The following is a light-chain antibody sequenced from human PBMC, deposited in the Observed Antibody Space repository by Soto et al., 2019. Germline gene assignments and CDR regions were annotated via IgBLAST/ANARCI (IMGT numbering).Light chain of an antibody. CDR1: QSVSSN. CDR2: GAS. V-gene: IGKV3-15*01. Sequence: EIVMTQSPATLSVSPGERATLSCRASQSVSSNLAWYQQKPGQAPRLLLYGASTRATGIPARFSGSGSRTEFTVTISSLQSEDFAVYYCQHDTDWPTFARGTEVDIK. J-gene: IGKJ3*01. CDR3: QHDTDWPT.